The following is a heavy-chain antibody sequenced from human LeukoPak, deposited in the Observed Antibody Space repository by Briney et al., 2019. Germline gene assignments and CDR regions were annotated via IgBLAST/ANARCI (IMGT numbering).Heavy chain of an antibody. J-gene: IGHJ4*02. D-gene: IGHD4-23*01. CDR3: VRDVGYYGGNHDY. V-gene: IGHV3-7*01. CDR1: GFNFSDYF. Sequence: GGSLRLSCAASGFNFSDYFLTWVRQAPGKGLEWVANINQDGNEKNYVDSLEGRFTISRDNAKGSLYLQMNSLRVDDTAMYYCVRDVGYYGGNHDYWGQGTLVIVSS. CDR2: INQDGNEK.